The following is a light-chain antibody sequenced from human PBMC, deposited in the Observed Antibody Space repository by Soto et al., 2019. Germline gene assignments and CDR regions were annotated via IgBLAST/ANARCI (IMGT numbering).Light chain of an antibody. J-gene: IGKJ4*01. CDR2: DAS. V-gene: IGKV1-13*02. CDR1: QGISGA. CDR3: QQFNSYPLT. Sequence: AIQLTQSPSSLSASAGDRVTITCRASQGISGALAWYQQIPGKPPKLLIYDASSLESGVPSRFSGSGFGTDFTLSISSLQPDDFATYYCQQFNSYPLTFGGGINVEIK.